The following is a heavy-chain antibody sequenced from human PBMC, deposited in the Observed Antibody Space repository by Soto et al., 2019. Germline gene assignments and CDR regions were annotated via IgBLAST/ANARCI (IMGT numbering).Heavy chain of an antibody. J-gene: IGHJ6*03. Sequence: SETLSLTCTVSGGSISSSSYYWGWIRQPPGKGLEWIGSIYYSGSTYYNPSLKSRVTISVDTSKNQFSLKLSSVTAADTAVYYCARAGPPSVAATRARTGDSYYYYMDVWGKGTTVTVSS. CDR1: GGSISSSSYY. CDR3: ARAGPPSVAATRARTGDSYYYYMDV. V-gene: IGHV4-39*01. CDR2: IYYSGST. D-gene: IGHD2-15*01.